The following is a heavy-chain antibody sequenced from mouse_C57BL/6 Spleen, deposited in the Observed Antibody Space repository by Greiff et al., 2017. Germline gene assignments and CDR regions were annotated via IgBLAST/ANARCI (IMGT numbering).Heavy chain of an antibody. CDR1: GYTFTSYT. CDR3: ARRGATVVATEFDY. V-gene: IGHV1-4*01. CDR2: INPSSGYT. J-gene: IGHJ2*01. D-gene: IGHD1-1*01. Sequence: QVQLQQSGAELARPGASVKMSCKASGYTFTSYTMHWVKQRPGQGLEWIGYINPSSGYTKYNQKFKDKATLTADKSSSTAYMQLSSLTSEDSAVYYWARRGATVVATEFDYWGQGTTRTVSS.